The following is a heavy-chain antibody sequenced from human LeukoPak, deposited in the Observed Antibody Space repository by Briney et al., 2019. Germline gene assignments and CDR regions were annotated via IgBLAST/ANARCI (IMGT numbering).Heavy chain of an antibody. CDR2: INHSGST. CDR3: ARGVSSHFDY. J-gene: IGHJ4*02. D-gene: IGHD6-6*01. V-gene: IGHV4-34*01. Sequence: PETPSLTRAVHGGSFSGYYWSWIRQPPGKGLEWIGEINHSGSTNYNPSLKSRVTISVDTSKNQFSLKLSSVTGADTSVYYCARGVSSHFDYWGQGTLVTVSS. CDR1: GGSFSGYY.